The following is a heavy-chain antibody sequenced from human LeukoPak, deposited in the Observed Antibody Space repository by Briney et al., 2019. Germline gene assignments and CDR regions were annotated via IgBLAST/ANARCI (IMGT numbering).Heavy chain of an antibody. Sequence: GGSLRLSCAASGFTVSSNHMSWVRQALGKGLEWVSVIYSGGSTYYADSVKGRFTISRDNSKNTLYLQMNSLRAEDTAVYYCASRSGSYYGYWGQGTLVTVSS. CDR2: IYSGGST. V-gene: IGHV3-66*01. CDR3: ASRSGSYYGY. CDR1: GFTVSSNH. J-gene: IGHJ4*02. D-gene: IGHD1-26*01.